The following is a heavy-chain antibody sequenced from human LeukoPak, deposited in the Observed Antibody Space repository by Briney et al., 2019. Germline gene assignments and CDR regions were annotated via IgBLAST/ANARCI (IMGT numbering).Heavy chain of an antibody. CDR2: IYSGGNT. V-gene: IGHV3-53*01. CDR3: ARDRGLRAFDI. J-gene: IGHJ3*02. Sequence: GGSLRLSCAASGFTVSSNYMSWVRQAPGKGLEWVSVIYSGGNTYYADSVKGRFTISRDNSKNTLYLQMNSLRAEDTAVYYCARDRGLRAFDIWGQGTMVTVSS. D-gene: IGHD5-12*01. CDR1: GFTVSSNY.